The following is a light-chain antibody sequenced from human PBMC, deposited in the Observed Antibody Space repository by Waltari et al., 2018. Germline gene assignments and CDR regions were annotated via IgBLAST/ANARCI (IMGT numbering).Light chain of an antibody. CDR3: QQYYSTPT. J-gene: IGKJ2*01. Sequence: TQSPHSLAVSLGESATTSCKASRTVKSTANNKNHLAWFQQRPGQPPKLIIYWASTRDSGIPDRFRGSGSETEFTLTIDRLQAEDVALYYCQQYYSTPTFGQGTTLELK. V-gene: IGKV4-1*01. CDR2: WAS. CDR1: RTVKSTANNKNH.